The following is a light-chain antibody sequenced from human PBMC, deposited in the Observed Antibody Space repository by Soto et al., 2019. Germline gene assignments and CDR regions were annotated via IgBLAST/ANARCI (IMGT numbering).Light chain of an antibody. V-gene: IGLV1-40*01. CDR2: GNG. Sequence: SVLTQPPSVSGAPGQRVTISCTGSSSNIGAGYDVHWYQQLPGTAPKLLIYGNGNRPSGVPDRFSGSKSGTSASLAITGLQAEDEADYYCQSYDSSLSGSNVFGTGTKVTVL. J-gene: IGLJ1*01. CDR3: QSYDSSLSGSNV. CDR1: SSNIGAGYD.